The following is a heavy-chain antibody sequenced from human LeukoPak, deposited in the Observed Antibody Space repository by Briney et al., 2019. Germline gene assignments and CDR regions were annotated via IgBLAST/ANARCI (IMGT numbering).Heavy chain of an antibody. CDR2: ISSSGSTI. V-gene: IGHV3-48*04. CDR3: ARFTVTTHFDY. D-gene: IGHD4-17*01. Sequence: GGSLRLSCAASGFTFSSYSVNWVRQAPGKGLEWVSYISSSGSTIYYADSVKGRFTISRDNAKNSLYLQMNSLRAEDTAVYYCARFTVTTHFDYWGQGTLVTVSS. CDR1: GFTFSSYS. J-gene: IGHJ4*02.